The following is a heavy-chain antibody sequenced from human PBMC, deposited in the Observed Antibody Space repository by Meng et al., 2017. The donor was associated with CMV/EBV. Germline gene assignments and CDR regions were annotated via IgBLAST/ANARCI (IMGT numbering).Heavy chain of an antibody. Sequence: GESLKISCAASGFTVSSNYMSWVRQAPGKGLEWVANIKQDGSEKYYVDSVKGRFTISRDNAKNSLYLQMNSLRAEDTAVYYCASDGGQYDYWGQGTLVTVSS. D-gene: IGHD4-23*01. J-gene: IGHJ4*02. V-gene: IGHV3-7*03. CDR1: GFTVSSNY. CDR2: IKQDGSEK. CDR3: ASDGGQYDY.